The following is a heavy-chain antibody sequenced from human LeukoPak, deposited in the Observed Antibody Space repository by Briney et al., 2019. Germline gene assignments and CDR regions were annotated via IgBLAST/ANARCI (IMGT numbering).Heavy chain of an antibody. CDR2: IYSGGTT. CDR1: GFSVGHNY. V-gene: IGHV3-53*01. J-gene: IGHJ4*02. Sequence: QTGGSLRLSYAASGFSVGHNYMSWFRQAPGKGLEWVSVIYSGGTTESADSVRGRFTISRDSSKNTLYLQMNSLRAEDTAVYYCATAPSSLVDYWGQGTLVTVSS. CDR3: ATAPSSLVDY. D-gene: IGHD2-2*01.